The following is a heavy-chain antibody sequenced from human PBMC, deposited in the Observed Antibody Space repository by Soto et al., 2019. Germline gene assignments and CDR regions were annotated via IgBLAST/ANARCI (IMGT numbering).Heavy chain of an antibody. CDR3: ARAAVVVPPYYSNSEGLNAFDI. CDR1: GGTFSSYA. Sequence: SVKVSCKASGGTFSSYAISWVRQAPGQGLEWMGGIIPIFGTANYAQKFQGRVTITADESTSTAYMELSSLRSEDTAVYYCARAAVVVPPYYSNSEGLNAFDIWGQGTMVTVSS. V-gene: IGHV1-69*13. CDR2: IIPIFGTA. J-gene: IGHJ3*02. D-gene: IGHD2-2*01.